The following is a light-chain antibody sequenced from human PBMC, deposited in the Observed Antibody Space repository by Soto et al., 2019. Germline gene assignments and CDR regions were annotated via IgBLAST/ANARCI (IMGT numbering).Light chain of an antibody. J-gene: IGKJ1*01. CDR1: QGITNY. Sequence: DIQMTQSPSSLSASVGDRVTITCRASQGITNYLAWYQLKPGKVPKLLIYAASTLQAGVPSRFSGSGSGTDFTLTISSLQPDDVATYYCQKYNNAHCTFGQGTKVEIK. V-gene: IGKV1-27*01. CDR3: QKYNNAHCT. CDR2: AAS.